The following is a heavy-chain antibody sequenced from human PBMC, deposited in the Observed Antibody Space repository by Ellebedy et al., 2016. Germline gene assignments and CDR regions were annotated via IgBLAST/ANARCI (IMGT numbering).Heavy chain of an antibody. CDR2: IYPGDSET. CDR3: ASPVLFWFGEKAAFDI. CDR1: GYSFANNW. V-gene: IGHV5-51*01. J-gene: IGHJ3*02. D-gene: IGHD3-10*01. Sequence: GESLKISXKGSGYSFANNWIGWVRQMPGEGLEWMGIIYPGDSETKYSPSFQGQVTVSADKSISTAYLQWSSLKASDTAMYYCASPVLFWFGEKAAFDIWGQGTMVTVSS.